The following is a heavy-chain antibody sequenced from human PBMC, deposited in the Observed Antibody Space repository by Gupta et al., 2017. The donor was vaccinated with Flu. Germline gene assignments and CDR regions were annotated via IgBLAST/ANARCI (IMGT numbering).Heavy chain of an antibody. CDR1: GGSISSYY. CDR3: ARLPTIFGVVAKDNWFDP. D-gene: IGHD3-3*01. V-gene: IGHV4-59*08. J-gene: IGHJ5*02. CDR2: IYYSGST. Sequence: QVQLQESGPGLVKPSETLSLTCTVSGGSISSYYWSWIRQPPGKGLEWIGDIYYSGSTNYNPSLKSRVTISVDTSKNQFSLKLSSVTAADTAVYYCARLPTIFGVVAKDNWFDPWGQGTLVTVSS.